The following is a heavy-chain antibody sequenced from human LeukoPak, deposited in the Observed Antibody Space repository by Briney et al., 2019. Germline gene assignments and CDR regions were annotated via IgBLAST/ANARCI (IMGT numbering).Heavy chain of an antibody. J-gene: IGHJ6*03. D-gene: IGHD2-2*01. CDR3: AKQDYCSSTSCFYYYYYMDV. CDR2: ISGSGGST. V-gene: IGHV3-23*01. Sequence: GGSLRLSCAASGFTFSSYSMNWVRQAPGKGLEGVSAISGSGGSTYYADSVKGRFTISRDNSKNTLYLQMNSLRAEDTAVYYCAKQDYCSSTSCFYYYYYMDVRGKGTTVTVSS. CDR1: GFTFSSYS.